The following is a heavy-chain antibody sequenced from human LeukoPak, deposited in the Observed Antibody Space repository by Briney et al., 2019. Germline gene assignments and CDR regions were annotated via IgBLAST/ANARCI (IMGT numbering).Heavy chain of an antibody. J-gene: IGHJ4*02. Sequence: GASVKVSCKASGYSLTSYAISWVRQAPGQRPEWMGWISGYNGKTNYVQKLQGRVTMTTDTSTSTAYMELRSLRSGDTAVYYCAVGYSGSFYELGSFDYWGQGTLVTVSS. CDR2: ISGYNGKT. V-gene: IGHV1-18*01. D-gene: IGHD1-26*01. CDR1: GYSLTSYA. CDR3: AVGYSGSFYELGSFDY.